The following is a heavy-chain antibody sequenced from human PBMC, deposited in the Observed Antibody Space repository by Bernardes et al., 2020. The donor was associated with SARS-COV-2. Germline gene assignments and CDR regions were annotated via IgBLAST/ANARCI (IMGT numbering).Heavy chain of an antibody. D-gene: IGHD3-3*01. CDR3: GRTPLYDFWSGYPPKVYYGMDV. Sequence: SGPTLVKPTQTLTLTCTFSGFSLSTSGVAVGWIRQPPGKALEWLALISWDDDQRYSPSLKSRLTITKDTSKNQVVLTMTNMDPVDTATYYCGRTPLYDFWSGYPPKVYYGMDVWGQGTTVTVSS. CDR2: ISWDDDQ. J-gene: IGHJ6*02. CDR1: GFSLSTSGVA. V-gene: IGHV2-5*02.